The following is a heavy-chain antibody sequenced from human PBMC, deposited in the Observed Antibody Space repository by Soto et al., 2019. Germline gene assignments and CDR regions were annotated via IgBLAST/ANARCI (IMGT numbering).Heavy chain of an antibody. Sequence: GISLKASCKASGYTFTIYYMDWVQQAPGQGLEWMGIINPSGGSTGYAQKFQGRVTMTRDTSTSTVYMELSSLRSEDTAVYCCAYSSGWYAWFDRLGQGTLVTDSS. CDR3: AYSSGWYAWFDR. CDR1: GYTFTIYY. V-gene: IGHV1-46*01. J-gene: IGHJ5*02. CDR2: INPSGGST. D-gene: IGHD6-19*01.